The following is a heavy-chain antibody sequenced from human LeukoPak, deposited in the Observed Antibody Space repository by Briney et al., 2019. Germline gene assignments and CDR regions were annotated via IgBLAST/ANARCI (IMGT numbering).Heavy chain of an antibody. CDR1: GFTFSDYY. D-gene: IGHD2-2*02. J-gene: IGHJ5*02. CDR3: ARRGYDCSSTSCYIRWFDP. CDR2: ISSSGSTI. V-gene: IGHV3-11*01. Sequence: PGGSLRLSCAASGFTFSDYYMSWLRQAPGKGLEWVSYISSSGSTIYYADSVKGRFTISRDNAKNSLYLQMNSLRAEDTAVYYCARRGYDCSSTSCYIRWFDPWGQGTLVTVSS.